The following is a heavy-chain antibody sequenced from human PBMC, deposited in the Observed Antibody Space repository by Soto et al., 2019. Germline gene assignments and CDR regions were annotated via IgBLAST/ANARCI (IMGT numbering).Heavy chain of an antibody. CDR3: ARDLHGDPYY. D-gene: IGHD4-17*01. Sequence: ASGKVSCKVSGYTLTELSMHWVRQAPGKGLEWMGWISAYNGNTNYAQKLQGRVTMTTDTSTSTAYMELRSLRSDDTAVYYCARDLHGDPYYWG. V-gene: IGHV1-18*01. J-gene: IGHJ4*01. CDR2: ISAYNGNT. CDR1: GYTLTELS.